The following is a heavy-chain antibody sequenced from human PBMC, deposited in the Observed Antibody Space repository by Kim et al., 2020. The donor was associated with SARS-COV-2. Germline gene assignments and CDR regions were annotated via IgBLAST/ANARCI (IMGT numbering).Heavy chain of an antibody. Sequence: SETLSLTCSVSGGSIRSDGKCWIWLRQHPAKGLEWIGYNCYSANSHYSPSLRSRVCISLPTSENQFYLEPTSVTAADTAVYSCARREPLDYWGQGIL. CDR3: ARREPLDY. J-gene: IGHJ4*02. V-gene: IGHV4-31*03. CDR2: NCYSANS. CDR1: GGSIRSDGKC.